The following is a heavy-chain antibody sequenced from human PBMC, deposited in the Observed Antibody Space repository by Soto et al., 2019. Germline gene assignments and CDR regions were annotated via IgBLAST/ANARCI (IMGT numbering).Heavy chain of an antibody. D-gene: IGHD2-15*01. CDR3: AKDQRPVVVAAPSDY. Sequence: QVQLVESGGGVVQPGRSLRLSCAASGFTFSSYGMHWVRQAPGKGLEWVAVISYDGSNKYYADSVKGRFTISRDNSKHTLYLQMNSLRAEDTAVYYCAKDQRPVVVAAPSDYWGQGTLVTVSS. J-gene: IGHJ4*02. V-gene: IGHV3-30*18. CDR2: ISYDGSNK. CDR1: GFTFSSYG.